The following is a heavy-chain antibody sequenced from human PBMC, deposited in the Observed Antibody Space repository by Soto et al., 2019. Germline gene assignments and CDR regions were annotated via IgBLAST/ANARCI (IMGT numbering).Heavy chain of an antibody. V-gene: IGHV1-2*06. CDR2: IDPNSGAT. D-gene: IGHD5-18*01. CDR1: GYILTGYS. CDR3: ARGYGSSPNMELRFGMDV. J-gene: IGHJ6*02. Sequence: QVYLVQSGAEVRRPGASVKVSRTAFGYILTGYSLHWVRQAPGQGLEWMGRIDPNSGATNSAERFHGRVSMTRDTSISAAYLELSSLRSDDTAVYYCARGYGSSPNMELRFGMDVWGQGTTISVSS.